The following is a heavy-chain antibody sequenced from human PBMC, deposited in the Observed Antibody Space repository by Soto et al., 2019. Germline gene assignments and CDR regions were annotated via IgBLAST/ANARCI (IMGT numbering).Heavy chain of an antibody. CDR1: GFSFSSFA. V-gene: IGHV3-64*01. J-gene: IGHJ6*03. Sequence: GGSLRLSCAASGFSFSSFAMHWVRQAPGKGLEYVSAISSNGGSTYYVNSVKGRFTISRDNSKNTLYLQMGSLRAEDLAVYYCARSSGYQLLRVYYYYYMDVWGKGTTVTVSS. CDR3: ARSSGYQLLRVYYYYYMDV. CDR2: ISSNGGST. D-gene: IGHD2-2*01.